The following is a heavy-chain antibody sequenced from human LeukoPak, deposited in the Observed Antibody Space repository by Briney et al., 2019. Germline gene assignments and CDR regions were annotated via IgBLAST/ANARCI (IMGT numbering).Heavy chain of an antibody. V-gene: IGHV4-59*01. D-gene: IGHD5-12*01. CDR3: ARVAYSGYDYRGYFDY. Sequence: SETLSLTCTVSGGSISSYYWSWIRQPPGKGLEWIGYIYYSGSTNYNPSLKSRVTISVDTSKNQFSLKLSSVTAADTAVYYCARVAYSGYDYRGYFDYWGQGTLVTVSS. J-gene: IGHJ4*02. CDR1: GGSISSYY. CDR2: IYYSGST.